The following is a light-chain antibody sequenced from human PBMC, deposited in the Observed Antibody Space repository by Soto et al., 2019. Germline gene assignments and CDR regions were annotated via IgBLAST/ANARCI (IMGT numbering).Light chain of an antibody. Sequence: IVLTQSPATLSLSPGERATLSCRASQSLSSYLAWYQQKPGQAPRLLIYDASNRASGIPARFSGSGSGTDFTLTINSLEPEDSAVYYCQQRRNWLFGQGTKVEIK. CDR3: QQRRNWL. CDR2: DAS. V-gene: IGKV3-11*01. CDR1: QSLSSY. J-gene: IGKJ2*01.